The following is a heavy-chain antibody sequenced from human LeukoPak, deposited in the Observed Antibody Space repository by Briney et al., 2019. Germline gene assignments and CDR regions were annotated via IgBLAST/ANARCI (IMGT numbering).Heavy chain of an antibody. J-gene: IGHJ4*02. V-gene: IGHV4-34*01. Sequence: PSETLSLTCAVYGGSFSGYYWSWIRQPQGKGLEWIGEINHSGSTYYNPSLKSRVTISVETSKNQFSLKLSSVTAADTAVYYCARDHEAWGQGTLVTVSS. CDR3: ARDHEA. CDR2: INHSGST. CDR1: GGSFSGYY.